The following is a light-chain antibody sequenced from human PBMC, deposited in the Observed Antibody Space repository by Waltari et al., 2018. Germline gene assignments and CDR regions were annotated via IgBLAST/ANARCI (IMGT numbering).Light chain of an antibody. J-gene: IGLJ3*02. CDR1: KLGDRY. V-gene: IGLV3-1*01. CDR2: QDN. Sequence: SFELTQPPSVSVSPGQTASITCSGDKLGDRYTSWYQQRSGRSPVLILYQDNKRPSGIPGRFSGSNSGDTATLTISGTQASDEADYYCQAWDSRSWVFGTGTTLTV. CDR3: QAWDSRSWV.